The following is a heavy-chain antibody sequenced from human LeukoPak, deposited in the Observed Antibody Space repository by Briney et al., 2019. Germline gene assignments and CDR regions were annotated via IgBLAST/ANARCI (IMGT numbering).Heavy chain of an antibody. CDR2: ISSSGSTI. V-gene: IGHV3-11*01. D-gene: IGHD6-6*01. J-gene: IGHJ6*03. Sequence: GGSLRLSCAASGFTFSDYYMSWIRQAPGKGLEWVSYISSSGSTIYYADSVKGRFTISRDNAKNSLYLQMNSLRAEDTAVYYCARCCIAARPYYYYYYYMDVWGKGTTVTVSS. CDR3: ARCCIAARPYYYYYYYMDV. CDR1: GFTFSDYY.